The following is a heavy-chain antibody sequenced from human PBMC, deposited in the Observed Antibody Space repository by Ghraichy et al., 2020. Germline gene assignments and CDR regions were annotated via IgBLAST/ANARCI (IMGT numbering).Heavy chain of an antibody. Sequence: GGSLRLSCAASGFTFSSFVMSWVRQAPGKGLEWVSTIRGSGGTTYYADSVKGRFTISRDSSKNTLYLQMNSLRAEDTAVYYCATTVTDYAFDIWGQGTMV. CDR1: GFTFSSFV. CDR3: ATTVTDYAFDI. CDR2: IRGSGGTT. D-gene: IGHD4-17*01. V-gene: IGHV3-23*01. J-gene: IGHJ3*02.